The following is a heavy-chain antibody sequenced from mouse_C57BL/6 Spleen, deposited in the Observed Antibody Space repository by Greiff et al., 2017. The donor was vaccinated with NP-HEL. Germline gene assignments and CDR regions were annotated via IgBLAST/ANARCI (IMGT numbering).Heavy chain of an antibody. J-gene: IGHJ3*01. V-gene: IGHV1-64*01. CDR1: GYTFTSYW. D-gene: IGHD2-1*01. Sequence: QVQLQQPGAELVKPGASVKLSCKASGYTFTSYWMHWVKQRPGQGLEWIGMIHPNSGSTNYNEKFKSKATLTVDKSSSTAYMQLSSLTSEDSAVYYCARAGEIYYGNYPFAYWGQGTLVTVSA. CDR2: IHPNSGST. CDR3: ARAGEIYYGNYPFAY.